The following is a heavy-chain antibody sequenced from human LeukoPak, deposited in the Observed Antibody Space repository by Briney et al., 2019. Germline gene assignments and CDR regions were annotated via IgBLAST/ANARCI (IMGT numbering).Heavy chain of an antibody. CDR3: ARAPNRVQNWVDC. J-gene: IGHJ4*02. CDR2: MKEDGSEK. CDR1: GFTFSRHW. V-gene: IGHV3-7*01. Sequence: PGGSLRLSCAASGFTFSRHWMSWVRQAPGKGLEWVANMKEDGSEKYYVDSVKGRFTISRDNAKNSLYLQMNSLRAEDMAVYYCARAPNRVQNWVDCWGQGTLVTVSS. D-gene: IGHD7-27*01.